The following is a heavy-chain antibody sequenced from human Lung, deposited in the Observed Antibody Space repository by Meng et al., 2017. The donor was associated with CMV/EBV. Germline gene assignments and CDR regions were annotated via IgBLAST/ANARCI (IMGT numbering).Heavy chain of an antibody. V-gene: IGHV3-74*01. Sequence: GESXKISXAASGFTFSSTWMHWVRQAPGKGLVWASRINSVGSSTIYADSVKGRFTISIDNAKNTLYLQMNSLRSEDTAVYYCAREPYDYDSSLDYWGQGTLVTVSS. J-gene: IGHJ4*02. CDR2: INSVGSST. CDR3: AREPYDYDSSLDY. CDR1: GFTFSSTW. D-gene: IGHD3-22*01.